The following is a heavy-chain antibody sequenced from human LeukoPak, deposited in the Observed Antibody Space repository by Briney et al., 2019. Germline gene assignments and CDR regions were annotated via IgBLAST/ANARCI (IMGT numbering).Heavy chain of an antibody. Sequence: GGSLRPSCAASGFTFNTYGMHWVRQAPGKGLEWMAVIWYDGSNKYYADSVKGRFTISRDDSKNTLYLQMNSLRAEDTAVYYCARAGYSSSWYNLLDYWGQGTLVTASS. CDR3: ARAGYSSSWYNLLDY. D-gene: IGHD6-13*01. V-gene: IGHV3-33*01. CDR2: IWYDGSNK. J-gene: IGHJ4*02. CDR1: GFTFNTYG.